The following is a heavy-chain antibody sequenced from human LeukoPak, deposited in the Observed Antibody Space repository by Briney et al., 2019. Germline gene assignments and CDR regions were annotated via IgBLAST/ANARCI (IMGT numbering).Heavy chain of an antibody. D-gene: IGHD5-18*01. V-gene: IGHV3-74*01. J-gene: IGHJ4*02. CDR3: ARDPGYNYGNDY. CDR1: GFTFSSYW. CDR2: INSDGSST. Sequence: PGGSLRLSCAASGFTFSSYWMHWVRQAPGRGVVWVSRINSDGSSTSYADSVKGRFTISRDNAKNTLYLQMNSLRAEDMAVYYCARDPGYNYGNDYWGQGTLVTVSS.